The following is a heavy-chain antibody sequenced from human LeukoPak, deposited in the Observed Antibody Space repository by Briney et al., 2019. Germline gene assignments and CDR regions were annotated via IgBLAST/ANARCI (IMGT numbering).Heavy chain of an antibody. Sequence: GRSLRLSCAASGFTFVDYAMHWVRQAPGKGLEWVSGITWNSGSIGYVDSVRGRFTISRDNAKNSLHLRMNSLRAEDTALYFCVKEGVHGVGFDYWGQGTLVAISS. CDR3: VKEGVHGVGFDY. J-gene: IGHJ4*02. V-gene: IGHV3-9*01. D-gene: IGHD2-8*01. CDR2: ITWNSGSI. CDR1: GFTFVDYA.